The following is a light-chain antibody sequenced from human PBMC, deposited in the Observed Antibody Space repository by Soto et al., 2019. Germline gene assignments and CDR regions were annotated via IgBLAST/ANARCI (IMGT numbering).Light chain of an antibody. Sequence: EVVLTQSPGTLSLSPGERATLSCSASQSVSSTYLVWYQQRPGQPPRLLIYGASSRATGIPDRFSGSGSGTDFTLTISRLELEDFAVYYCHQYDDLLTVGGGTMVDIK. J-gene: IGKJ4*01. CDR2: GAS. V-gene: IGKV3-20*01. CDR1: QSVSSTY. CDR3: HQYDDLLT.